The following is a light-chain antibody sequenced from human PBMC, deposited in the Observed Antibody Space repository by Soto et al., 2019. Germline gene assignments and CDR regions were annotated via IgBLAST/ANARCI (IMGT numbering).Light chain of an antibody. V-gene: IGKV3-11*01. CDR3: QQRTNWMYT. CDR2: GAS. Sequence: EIVLTQSPATLSLSPGERATLSCRASQSVSSHLAWYQQKPGQAPRLLIYGASNRATGIPARFSGSGSGTDLTLTISSLEPEDFAVYQCQQRTNWMYTFGQGTKLEI. CDR1: QSVSSH. J-gene: IGKJ2*01.